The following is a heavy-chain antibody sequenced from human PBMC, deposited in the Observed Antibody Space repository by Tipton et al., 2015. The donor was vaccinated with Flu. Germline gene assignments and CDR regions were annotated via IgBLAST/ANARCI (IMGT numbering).Heavy chain of an antibody. CDR1: GFTLSDYW. J-gene: IGHJ4*02. D-gene: IGHD6-13*01. CDR2: INQDGSTK. Sequence: QLVQSGGGLVQPGGSLRLSCTASGFTLSDYWMSWVRQAPGKGLEWVANINQDGSTKYYVDSVKGRFTISRDNGKNSVFLQMSSLSVEDTAVYYCVRAIAAVGSKWGQGTLVTVSS. CDR3: VRAIAAVGSK. V-gene: IGHV3-7*01.